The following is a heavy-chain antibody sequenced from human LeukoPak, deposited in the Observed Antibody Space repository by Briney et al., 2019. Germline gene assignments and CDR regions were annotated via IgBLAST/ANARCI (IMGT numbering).Heavy chain of an antibody. D-gene: IGHD3-10*01. J-gene: IGHJ4*02. CDR2: INPNSGGT. CDR1: GYTFTGYY. Sequence: ASVKVSCKASGYTFTGYYMHWVRQAPGQGLEWMGWINPNSGGTSYAQKFQGRVTMTRDTSISTAYMELSRLRSDDTAVYYCASISYGSGVDYWGQGTLVTVSS. CDR3: ASISYGSGVDY. V-gene: IGHV1-2*02.